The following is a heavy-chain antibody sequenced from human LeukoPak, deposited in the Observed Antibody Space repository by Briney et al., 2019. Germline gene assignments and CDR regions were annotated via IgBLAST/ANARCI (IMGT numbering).Heavy chain of an antibody. Sequence: PGGSLRLSCAASGFTFSSYSMNWVRQAPGKGLEWVAVISYDGSNKYYADSVKGRFTISRDNSKNTLYLQMNSLRAEDTAVYYCAREGLIVVVMDYWGQGTLVTVSS. CDR3: AREGLIVVVMDY. V-gene: IGHV3-30*03. CDR2: ISYDGSNK. D-gene: IGHD3-22*01. J-gene: IGHJ4*02. CDR1: GFTFSSYS.